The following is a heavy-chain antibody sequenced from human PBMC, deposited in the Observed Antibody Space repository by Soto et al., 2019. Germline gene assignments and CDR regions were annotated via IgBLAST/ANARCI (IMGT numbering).Heavy chain of an antibody. D-gene: IGHD2-2*01. CDR3: AKDRSSTSCYAFDY. V-gene: IGHV3-23*01. CDR2: ISGSGGTT. J-gene: IGHJ4*02. Sequence: EVQLLESGGGLVQPGGSLRLSCEASGFTFRNYAMSWARQAPGKGLEWVSAISGSGGTTHYADSVKGRFTNSRDNSKNTLYLQMNSLRVEDTAVYYCAKDRSSTSCYAFDYWGQGSLVTVSS. CDR1: GFTFRNYA.